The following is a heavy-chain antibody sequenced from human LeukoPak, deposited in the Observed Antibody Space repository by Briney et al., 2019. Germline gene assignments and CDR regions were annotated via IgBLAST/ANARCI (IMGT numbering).Heavy chain of an antibody. CDR1: GYTFGTHW. CDR2: INPSGDFR. D-gene: IGHD5-18*01. CDR3: ARCGYSYGCRSYFDY. Sequence: ASVKVSCKASGYTFGTHWMHWVRQAPGQRLEWMGIINPSGDFRSYAQKFKGRVTVTRDMSTRTVYMELSDLRPDDTAVYYCARCGYSYGCRSYFDYWGQGTLVTVSS. J-gene: IGHJ4*02. V-gene: IGHV1-46*01.